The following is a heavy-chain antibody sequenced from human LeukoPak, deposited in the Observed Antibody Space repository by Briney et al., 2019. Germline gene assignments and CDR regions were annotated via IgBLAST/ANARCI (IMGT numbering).Heavy chain of an antibody. Sequence: ASVKVSCKASGYTFTSYAMHWVRQAPGQRLEWMGWINAGNGNTKYSQKFQGRVTITRDTSASTAYMELSSLRSEDTAVYYCARDPEEYYYGSGSYHYYYGMDVWGQGTTVTVSS. CDR1: GYTFTSYA. J-gene: IGHJ6*02. CDR2: INAGNGNT. D-gene: IGHD3-10*01. V-gene: IGHV1-3*01. CDR3: ARDPEEYYYGSGSYHYYYGMDV.